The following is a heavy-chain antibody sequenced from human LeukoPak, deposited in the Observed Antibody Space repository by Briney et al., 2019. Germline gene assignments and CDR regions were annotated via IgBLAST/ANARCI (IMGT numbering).Heavy chain of an antibody. CDR2: IRYGGGEK. Sequence: GGSLRLSCAASGFTFSSYWMTWVRQAPGKGLEWVANIRYGGGEKYHADSVNGRFTISRDNAKNSLSLQMNSLRSEDTAVYYCVRDERFFGDVWGKGTTVTVSS. CDR3: VRDERFFGDV. V-gene: IGHV3-7*01. D-gene: IGHD3-3*01. J-gene: IGHJ6*04. CDR1: GFTFSSYW.